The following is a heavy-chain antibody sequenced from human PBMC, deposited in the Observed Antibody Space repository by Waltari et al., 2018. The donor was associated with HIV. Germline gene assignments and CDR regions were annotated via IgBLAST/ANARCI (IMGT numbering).Heavy chain of an antibody. V-gene: IGHV4-34*01. CDR2: INHSGST. D-gene: IGHD3-3*01. CDR3: ARGKITIFGVVPYYYGMDV. CDR1: GGSFSGYY. Sequence: QVQLQQWGAGLLKPSETLSLTCAVYGGSFSGYYWSWIRQPPGKGLEWIGEINHSGSTNYNPSLKSRVTISVDTSKNQFSLKLSSVTAADTAVYYCARGKITIFGVVPYYYGMDVWGQGTTVTVSS. J-gene: IGHJ6*02.